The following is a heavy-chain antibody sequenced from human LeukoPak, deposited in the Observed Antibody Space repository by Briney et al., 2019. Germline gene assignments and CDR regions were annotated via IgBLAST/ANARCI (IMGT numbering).Heavy chain of an antibody. Sequence: GGSLRLSCAASGFNFSSYAMTWVRQAPGKGLEWVSGVTGPSSNTYYADSVKGRVTISRDNSKNMLYLDMNSLRVEDTAIYYCAKDRSSSTSCANYWGRGTLVTVSS. CDR1: GFNFSSYA. V-gene: IGHV3-23*01. CDR2: VTGPSSNT. CDR3: AKDRSSSTSCANY. J-gene: IGHJ4*02. D-gene: IGHD2-2*01.